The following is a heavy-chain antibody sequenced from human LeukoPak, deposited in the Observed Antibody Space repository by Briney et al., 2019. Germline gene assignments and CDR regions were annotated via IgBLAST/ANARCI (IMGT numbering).Heavy chain of an antibody. V-gene: IGHV4-61*02. D-gene: IGHD6-19*01. CDR2: IYTSGST. CDR1: GGSISSGSYY. CDR3: ARSRIAVAGKGFDY. J-gene: IGHJ4*02. Sequence: SETLSLTCTVSGGSISSGSYYWSWIRQPAGKGLEWIGRIYTSGSTNYNPSLKSRVTISVDTSKNQFSLKLSSVTAADTAVYYCARSRIAVAGKGFDYWGQGTLVTVSS.